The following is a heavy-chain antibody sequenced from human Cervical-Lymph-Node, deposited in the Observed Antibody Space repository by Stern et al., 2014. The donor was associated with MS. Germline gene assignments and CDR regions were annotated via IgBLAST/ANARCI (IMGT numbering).Heavy chain of an antibody. CDR3: ARNDYSISLVDLYYGMDV. D-gene: IGHD6-13*01. J-gene: IGHJ6*02. CDR1: GFTFSSYS. V-gene: IGHV3-48*01. Sequence: EVQLVESGGGLVQPGGSLRLSCAASGFTFSSYSMNWVRQAQGKGLEWDSYISSSSSTIYYADSVKGRFTISRDNAKNSLYLQMNSLRAEDTAVYYCARNDYSISLVDLYYGMDVWGQGTTVTVSS. CDR2: ISSSSSTI.